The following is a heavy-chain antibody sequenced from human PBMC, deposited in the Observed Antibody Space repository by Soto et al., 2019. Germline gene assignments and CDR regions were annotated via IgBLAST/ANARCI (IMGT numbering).Heavy chain of an antibody. D-gene: IGHD2-2*01. CDR2: ISAYNGNT. J-gene: IGHJ5*02. CDR1: GYTFTSYG. V-gene: IGHV1-18*01. Sequence: QVQLVQSGAEVKKPGASVKVSCKASGYTFTSYGISWVRQAPGQGLEWMGWISAYNGNTNYAQKLQGRVTMTTDKYTSKAYMELRSLRSDDTAVYDCASSPVPAAMARFDPWGQGTLVTVSS. CDR3: ASSPVPAAMARFDP.